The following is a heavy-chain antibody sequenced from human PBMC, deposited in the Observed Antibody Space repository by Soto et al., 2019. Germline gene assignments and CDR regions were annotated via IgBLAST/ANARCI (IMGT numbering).Heavy chain of an antibody. V-gene: IGHV2-5*02. CDR3: AHDTRYSNPATGFDY. CDR1: GFSLSASGVG. D-gene: IGHD3-16*02. Sequence: QITLKESGPTLVKPTQTLTLTCTFSGFSLSASGVGVGWIRQPPGKALEWLALIYWDDDKRYSPSLKSRLTITKDTSKNQVVLTMTNMDPVDTATYFCAHDTRYSNPATGFDYWGQGTLVTVSS. J-gene: IGHJ4*02. CDR2: IYWDDDK.